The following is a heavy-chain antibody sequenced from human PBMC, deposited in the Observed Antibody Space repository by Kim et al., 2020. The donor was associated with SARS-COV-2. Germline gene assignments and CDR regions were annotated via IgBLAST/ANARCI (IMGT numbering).Heavy chain of an antibody. Sequence: SETLSLTCTVSGGSISSYYWSWIRQPPGKGLEWIGYIYYSGSTNYNPSLKSRVTISVDTSKNQFSLKLSSVTAADTAVYYCARHVRGSRSWYFDLWGRGTLVTVSS. D-gene: IGHD3-10*02. CDR2: IYYSGST. CDR1: GGSISSYY. J-gene: IGHJ2*01. V-gene: IGHV4-59*08. CDR3: ARHVRGSRSWYFDL.